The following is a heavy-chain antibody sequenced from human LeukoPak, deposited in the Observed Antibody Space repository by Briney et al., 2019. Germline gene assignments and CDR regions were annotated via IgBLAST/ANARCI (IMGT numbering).Heavy chain of an antibody. Sequence: GGSLRLSCAASGFTFSSYEMNWVRQAPGKGLEWVSYISSSGSTIYYADSVKGRFTISRDNAKNSLYLQMNSLRAEDTAVYYCARGGVYTVADYWGQGTLVTVPS. D-gene: IGHD4-11*01. J-gene: IGHJ4*02. CDR2: ISSSGSTI. CDR1: GFTFSSYE. V-gene: IGHV3-48*03. CDR3: ARGGVYTVADY.